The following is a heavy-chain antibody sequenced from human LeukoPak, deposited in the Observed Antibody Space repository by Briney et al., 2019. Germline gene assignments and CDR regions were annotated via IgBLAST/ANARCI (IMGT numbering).Heavy chain of an antibody. CDR2: IYTSGST. J-gene: IGHJ3*02. Sequence: SETLSLTCTVSGGSISSYYWSWIRQPAGKGLEWIGRIYTSGSTNYNPSLKSRVTMSVDTSKNQFSLKLSSVTAADTAVYYCARVTMTAPDDAFDIWGQGTIVTVSS. D-gene: IGHD3-22*01. CDR1: GGSISSYY. CDR3: ARVTMTAPDDAFDI. V-gene: IGHV4-4*07.